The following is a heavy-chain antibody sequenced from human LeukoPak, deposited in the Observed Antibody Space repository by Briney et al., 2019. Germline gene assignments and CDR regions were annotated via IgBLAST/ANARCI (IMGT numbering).Heavy chain of an antibody. Sequence: ASVRVSCKASGYTFTTYGISWVRQAPGQGLEWLGWINGYNGDTNYAQKFQGRVTVTTDTSTNTAYMELRSLRSDDTAVYYCARSPGSSSYYYYGMDVWGQGTTVTVSS. CDR2: INGYNGDT. J-gene: IGHJ6*02. D-gene: IGHD6-6*01. CDR3: ARSPGSSSYYYYGMDV. CDR1: GYTFTTYG. V-gene: IGHV1-18*04.